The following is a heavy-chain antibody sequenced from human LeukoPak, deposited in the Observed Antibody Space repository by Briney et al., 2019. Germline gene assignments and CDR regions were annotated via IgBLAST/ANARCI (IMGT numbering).Heavy chain of an antibody. CDR1: GFTFGDYA. CDR3: TRVMRGGANFDY. D-gene: IGHD3-16*01. V-gene: IGHV3-49*04. CDR2: IRSKAYGGTT. J-gene: IGHJ4*02. Sequence: GGSLRLSCTASGFTFGDYAVSWVRQAPGKGLEWVGFIRSKAYGGTTEYAASVKGRFTISRDDSKSIAYLQMNSRKAEDTAVYYCTRVMRGGANFDYWGQGTLVTVSS.